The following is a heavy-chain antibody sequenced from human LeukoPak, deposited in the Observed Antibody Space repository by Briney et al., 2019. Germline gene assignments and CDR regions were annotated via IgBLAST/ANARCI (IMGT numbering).Heavy chain of an antibody. CDR2: IRYDGSNK. J-gene: IGHJ4*02. V-gene: IGHV3-30*02. Sequence: GGSLRLSCAASGFTFSSYGMHWVRQAPGKGLEWVAFIRYDGSNKYYADSVKGRFTISRDNSKNTLYLQMNSLRAEDTAVYYCAKDRTIAAAAEGYWGQGTLVTVSS. CDR3: AKDRTIAAAAEGY. D-gene: IGHD6-13*01. CDR1: GFTFSSYG.